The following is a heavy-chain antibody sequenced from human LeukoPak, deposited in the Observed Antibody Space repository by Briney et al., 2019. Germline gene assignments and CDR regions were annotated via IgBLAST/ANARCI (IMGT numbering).Heavy chain of an antibody. CDR2: INPNSGGT. CDR3: ARDYRTVDGDAFDI. D-gene: IGHD2-8*02. J-gene: IGHJ3*02. V-gene: IGHV1-2*02. Sequence: ASLKASCKASGYTFTGYYILWVRQAPGHGLEWMGWINPNSGGTNYAQKFQGRVTMTGDTSISTAYMELSRLRSDDTAVYYCARDYRTVDGDAFDIWGQGTMVIVSS. CDR1: GYTFTGYY.